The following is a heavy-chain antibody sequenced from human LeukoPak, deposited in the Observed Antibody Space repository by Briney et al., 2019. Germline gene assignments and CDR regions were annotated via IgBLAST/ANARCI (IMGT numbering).Heavy chain of an antibody. CDR1: TFTFNNYG. Sequence: PGGSLRLSCAASTFTFNNYGVHWVRQAPGKGLEWVAFISYDGSKKYYAESVKGRFTISRGNSKNTVYLEMNSLRTEDTAVYYCARDGPSTTGTTHWGQGTLVTVSS. D-gene: IGHD1-1*01. V-gene: IGHV3-30*03. CDR3: ARDGPSTTGTTH. J-gene: IGHJ4*02. CDR2: ISYDGSKK.